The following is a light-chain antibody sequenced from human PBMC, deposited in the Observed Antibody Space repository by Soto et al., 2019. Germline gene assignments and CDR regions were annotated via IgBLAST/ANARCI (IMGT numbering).Light chain of an antibody. Sequence: QSVLTQPPSASGSPGQSVTISCTGTSSDVGAYNYVSWYQQHPGKAPKLMIYEVSKRPSGVPDRFSGSKSGNTASLTVSGLQAEDEADYYCSSYAGSTIYVFGNGTKVTVL. CDR3: SSYAGSTIYV. V-gene: IGLV2-8*01. J-gene: IGLJ1*01. CDR2: EVS. CDR1: SSDVGAYNY.